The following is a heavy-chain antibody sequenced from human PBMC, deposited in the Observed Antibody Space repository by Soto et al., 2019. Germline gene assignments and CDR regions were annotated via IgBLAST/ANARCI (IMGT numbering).Heavy chain of an antibody. D-gene: IGHD2-15*01. CDR2: INSDGSVS. CDR3: ARGDCGGGTCYSLAGSFYYYMDV. CDR1: GFTFSNYW. J-gene: IGHJ6*03. Sequence: EVQLVESGGGLVQPGGSLRLSCAASGFTFSNYWMYWVRQAPGKGVEWVSRINSDGSVSSYADSVKGRLTIPRDNVKNTLYLQMDSLRAEDTAVYYCARGDCGGGTCYSLAGSFYYYMDVWGKGTTVTVFS. V-gene: IGHV3-74*02.